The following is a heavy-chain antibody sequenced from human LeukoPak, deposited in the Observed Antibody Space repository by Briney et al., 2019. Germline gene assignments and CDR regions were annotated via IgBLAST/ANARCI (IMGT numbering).Heavy chain of an antibody. D-gene: IGHD3-3*01. J-gene: IGHJ6*04. CDR1: GFIFNSYT. CDR3: ATDTLRFRMDV. Sequence: GGSLRLSCAASGFIFNSYTINWVRQAPGKGLEWVSSISSSGTYIYYADSVKGRFTISRDNSKNSLFLQMNSLGVEDTAVYYCATDTLRFRMDVWGNGTTVTVSS. V-gene: IGHV3-21*01. CDR2: ISSSGTYI.